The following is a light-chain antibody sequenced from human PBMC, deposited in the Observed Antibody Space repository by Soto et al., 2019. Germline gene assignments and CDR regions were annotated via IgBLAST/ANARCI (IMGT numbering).Light chain of an antibody. J-gene: IGKJ1*01. Sequence: DIQMTQSPSSLSASVGDRVTITCRASQGITNYVAWYQHRPGRVPKLLIYAASTLQSGVPSRFSGSGSGTDFPLTIGSLQPEDVATYYCQKYNSAPWTFGQGTKVEIK. CDR1: QGITNY. CDR3: QKYNSAPWT. CDR2: AAS. V-gene: IGKV1-27*01.